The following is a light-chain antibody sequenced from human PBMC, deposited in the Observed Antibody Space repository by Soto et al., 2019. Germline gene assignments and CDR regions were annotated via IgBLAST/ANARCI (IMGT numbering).Light chain of an antibody. CDR2: DAS. CDR3: QQRSNWPPIT. Sequence: DIQMTQSPSTLSASVCDSVTITCLSSQNIRNWLAWYQQKPGKAPKLLIYDASNLETGVPSRFSGSGSGTDFTLTISSLEPEDFAVYYCQQRSNWPPITFGQGTRLEIK. CDR1: QNIRNW. J-gene: IGKJ5*01. V-gene: IGKV1-5*01.